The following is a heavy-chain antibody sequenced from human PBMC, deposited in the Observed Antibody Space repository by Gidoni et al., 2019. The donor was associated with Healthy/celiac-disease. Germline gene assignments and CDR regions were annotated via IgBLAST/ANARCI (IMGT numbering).Heavy chain of an antibody. J-gene: IGHJ4*02. D-gene: IGHD1-26*01. Sequence: EVQLVDSWGGLFQPGGSLSLSCSAPGFTVSSNYMSWVRQAPGKGLEWVSVIDSGGSTYYADYGKGRFTISRDNSKNKLYLQMNSLRAEDTAVYYCASRETRLGYSGSYWGQGTLVTVSS. CDR3: ASRETRLGYSGSY. V-gene: IGHV3-66*02. CDR2: IDSGGST. CDR1: GFTVSSNY.